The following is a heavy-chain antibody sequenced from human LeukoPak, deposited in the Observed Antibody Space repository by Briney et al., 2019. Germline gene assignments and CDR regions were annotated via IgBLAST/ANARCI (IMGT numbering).Heavy chain of an antibody. CDR1: GFTLSSYS. CDR3: ATLTAANNWFDP. V-gene: IGHV3-21*01. Sequence: GGSLRLSRAASGFTLSSYSMNCVREAPGKGLEWGSSISSSRSYIYYADSVKGRFTISTDNAKNSLYLQMNSLRAEDTAVYYCATLTAANNWFDPWGQGTLVTVSS. J-gene: IGHJ5*02. D-gene: IGHD5-18*01. CDR2: ISSSRSYI.